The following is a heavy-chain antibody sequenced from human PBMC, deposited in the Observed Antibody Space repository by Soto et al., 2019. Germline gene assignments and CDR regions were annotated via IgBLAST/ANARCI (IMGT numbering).Heavy chain of an antibody. J-gene: IGHJ6*02. CDR2: IYYSGDT. Sequence: SQTLSLTCTVSGGSIISGDYYWRWIRQPPGKGREWIGYIYYSGDTSYTPSLKSRVSISVDTSKNQFSLKLSSVTAADTAVYYCASHDYAHYGMDVWGQGTTVTVSX. V-gene: IGHV4-30-4*08. D-gene: IGHD3-16*01. CDR3: ASHDYAHYGMDV. CDR1: GGSIISGDYY.